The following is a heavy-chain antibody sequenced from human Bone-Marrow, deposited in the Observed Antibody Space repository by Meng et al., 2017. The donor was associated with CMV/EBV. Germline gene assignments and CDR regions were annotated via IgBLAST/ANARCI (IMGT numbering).Heavy chain of an antibody. CDR3: ARGKTVKRTSSGYFDY. D-gene: IGHD3-22*01. V-gene: IGHV3-21*01. J-gene: IGHJ4*02. Sequence: FTFSSYSMNWVRQAPGKGLEWVSSISSSSSYISYADSVKGRFTISRDNAKNSLYLQMNSLRAEDTAVYYCARGKTVKRTSSGYFDYWGQGTLVTVSS. CDR1: FTFSSYS. CDR2: ISSSSSYI.